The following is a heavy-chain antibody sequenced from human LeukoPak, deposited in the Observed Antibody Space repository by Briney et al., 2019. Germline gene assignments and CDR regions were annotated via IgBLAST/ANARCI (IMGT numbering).Heavy chain of an antibody. Sequence: ASVKVSCKASGYTFTSYAMHWVRQAPGQRREWMGWINAGNGNTKYSQKFQGRVTITRDTSASTAYTELSSLRSEDTAVYYCARDYDILTGYYTFDYWGQGTLVTVSS. CDR1: GYTFTSYA. J-gene: IGHJ4*02. CDR3: ARDYDILTGYYTFDY. V-gene: IGHV1-3*01. CDR2: INAGNGNT. D-gene: IGHD3-9*01.